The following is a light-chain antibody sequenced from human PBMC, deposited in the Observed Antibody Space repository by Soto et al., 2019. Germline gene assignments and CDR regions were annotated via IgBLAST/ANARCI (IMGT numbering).Light chain of an antibody. CDR1: SSDVGAYDF. CDR2: DVT. CDR3: SSYTTRSTLV. J-gene: IGLJ2*01. V-gene: IGLV2-14*01. Sequence: QSALTQPASVSGSPGQSITISCTGTSSDVGAYDFVSWYQHYPGKAPKLVTFDVTHRPPGISDRFSGSKSANTASLTISGPQAEDGAFYYCSSYTTRSTLVFGGGTKLTVL.